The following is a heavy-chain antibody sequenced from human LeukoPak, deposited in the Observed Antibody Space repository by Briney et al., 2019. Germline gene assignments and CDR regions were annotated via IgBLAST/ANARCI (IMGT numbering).Heavy chain of an antibody. CDR1: GGSFSGYY. V-gene: IGHV4-34*01. CDR2: IYYSGST. D-gene: IGHD6-13*01. Sequence: PSETLSLTCAVYGGSFSGYYWSWIRQPPGKGLEWIGSIYYSGSTYYNPSLKSRVTISVDTSKNQFSLKLSSVTAADTAVYYCARDGARYSSSWSPPYWYFDLWGRGTLVTVSS. J-gene: IGHJ2*01. CDR3: ARDGARYSSSWSPPYWYFDL.